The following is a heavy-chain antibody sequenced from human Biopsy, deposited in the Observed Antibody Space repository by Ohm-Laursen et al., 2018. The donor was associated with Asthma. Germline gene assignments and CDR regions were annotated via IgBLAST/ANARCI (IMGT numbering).Heavy chain of an antibody. J-gene: IGHJ3*01. CDR1: GYDFISFA. D-gene: IGHD3-9*01. V-gene: IGHV1-3*04. CDR3: ARTYYDFLTGQVKDVFGV. Sequence: GASVKVSCKASGYDFISFAIHWVRQAPGQRLEWVGWVNTGNGDTKYSQKFQGRVTITRDTSASTAYMELRSLRSEDTATYCCARTYYDFLTGQVKDVFGVWGQGTMVTVSS. CDR2: VNTGNGDT.